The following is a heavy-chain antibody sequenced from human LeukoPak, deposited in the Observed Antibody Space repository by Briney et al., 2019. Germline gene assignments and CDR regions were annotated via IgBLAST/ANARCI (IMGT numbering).Heavy chain of an antibody. Sequence: SETLSLTCTVSGGSISGYYWSWIRQPAGRGLEWIGRIYNSENIDYNPSLKSRVTMSVDTSKNQFSLKLSSVTAADAAVYYCARGPYTSGWFSFDYWGQGTLVTVSS. CDR3: ARGPYTSGWFSFDY. V-gene: IGHV4-4*07. CDR2: IYNSENI. CDR1: GGSISGYY. J-gene: IGHJ4*02. D-gene: IGHD6-19*01.